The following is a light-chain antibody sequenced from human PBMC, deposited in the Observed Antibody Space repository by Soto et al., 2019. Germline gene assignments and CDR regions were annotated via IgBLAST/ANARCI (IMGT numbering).Light chain of an antibody. J-gene: IGKJ3*01. CDR2: DAS. Sequence: DIQMTQSPSSLSASVGDRVTITCQASQDITNSLNWYQQKPGKAPKVLIYDASILETGVPSRFSGSGSGTDFTFTISSLQPEDVATYYCPQYDNLPLTFGPGTTVDIE. CDR3: PQYDNLPLT. V-gene: IGKV1-33*01. CDR1: QDITNS.